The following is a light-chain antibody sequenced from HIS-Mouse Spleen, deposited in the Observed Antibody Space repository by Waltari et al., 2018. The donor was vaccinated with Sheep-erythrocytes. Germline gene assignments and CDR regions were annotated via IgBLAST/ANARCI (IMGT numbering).Light chain of an antibody. CDR1: SSDVGSYNL. Sequence: GQSITISCTGTSSDVGSYNLVSWYQQHPGKAPKLMIYEGSKRPSGVSNRFSGSKSGSTASLTISGLQAEDEADYYCCSYAGSSTPWVFGGGTKLTVL. CDR2: EGS. J-gene: IGLJ3*02. CDR3: CSYAGSSTPWV. V-gene: IGLV2-23*01.